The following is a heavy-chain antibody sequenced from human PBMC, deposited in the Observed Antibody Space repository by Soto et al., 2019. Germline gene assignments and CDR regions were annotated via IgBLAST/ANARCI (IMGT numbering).Heavy chain of an antibody. J-gene: IGHJ4*02. CDR3: ERGGLGYCATTSCYGFDH. V-gene: IGHV4-39*01. D-gene: IGHD2-2*01. CDR2: RYYSGSI. Sequence: SETLSLTCTVSCVSISSGNYYWDWIRHPPGEGLEWIGSRYYSGSIYYNPSLKSRVTISVDTAKNQFSLKMSSVTAEETAVYYCERGGLGYCATTSCYGFDHWGQGTLVTVSS. CDR1: CVSISSGNYY.